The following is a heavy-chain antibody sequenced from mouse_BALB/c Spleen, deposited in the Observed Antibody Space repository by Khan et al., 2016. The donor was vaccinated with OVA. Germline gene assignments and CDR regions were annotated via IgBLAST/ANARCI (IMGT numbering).Heavy chain of an antibody. Sequence: EVQLQESGPGLVKPSQTVSLTCTVTGISITSGNYRWSWIRPFPGNKLEWIGNIYYSGTFTYNPSLTSRTTITRDTSKNQFFLEMNSLTAEDTATYYGARDYGSLYWFFDVWGAGTTVTVSS. CDR2: IYYSGTF. CDR1: GISITSGNYR. V-gene: IGHV3-5*02. D-gene: IGHD1-1*01. J-gene: IGHJ1*01. CDR3: ARDYGSLYWFFDV.